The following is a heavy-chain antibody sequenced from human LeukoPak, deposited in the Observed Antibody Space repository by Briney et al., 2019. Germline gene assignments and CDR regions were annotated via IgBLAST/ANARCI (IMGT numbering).Heavy chain of an antibody. CDR1: GYTFTGYY. CDR2: IYPNSGAT. Sequence: ASVKVSCKASGYTFTGYYMHWVRQAPGQGREWMGWIYPNSGATKYAQKFQGRVTMTRDTSISTAYMELSGLISDDTAVYYCGTLLSNGPFDYWGQGSLVTVSS. J-gene: IGHJ4*02. CDR3: GTLLSNGPFDY. V-gene: IGHV1-2*02.